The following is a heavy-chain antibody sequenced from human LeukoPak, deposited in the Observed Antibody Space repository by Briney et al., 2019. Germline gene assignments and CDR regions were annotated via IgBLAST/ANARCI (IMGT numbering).Heavy chain of an antibody. CDR2: INPNSGAT. CDR3: TRPPTITTWRIFDF. J-gene: IGHJ4*02. CDR1: GYTFTAYS. D-gene: IGHD4-11*01. V-gene: IGHV1-2*02. Sequence: ASVKVSCKASGYTFTAYSIHWVRQAPGQGLEWMGWINPNSGATHYEWNFQGRVTMTRDTSISTAYMELSSLRSDDTAVYYCTRPPTITTWRIFDFWGQGTLVTVSS.